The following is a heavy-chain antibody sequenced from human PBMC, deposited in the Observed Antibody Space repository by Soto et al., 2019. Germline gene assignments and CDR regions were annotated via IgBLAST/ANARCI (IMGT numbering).Heavy chain of an antibody. CDR2: IYYSGST. D-gene: IGHD3-22*01. CDR1: GGSISSSSYY. CDR3: ARQGAEYYYDSSGYLDY. Sequence: SETLSLTCTVSGGSISSSSYYWGWIRQPPGKGLEWIGSIYYSGSTYYNQSLKSRVTISVDTSKNQFSLKLSSVTAADTAVYYCARQGAEYYYDSSGYLDYWGQGTLVTVSS. V-gene: IGHV4-39*01. J-gene: IGHJ4*02.